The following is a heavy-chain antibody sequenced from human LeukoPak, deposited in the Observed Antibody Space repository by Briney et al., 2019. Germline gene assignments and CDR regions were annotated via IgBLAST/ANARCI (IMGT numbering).Heavy chain of an antibody. CDR2: IIPILGIA. V-gene: IGHV1-69*04. Sequence: SVKVSCKASGGTFSSYAISWMRQAPGQGLEWMGRIIPILGIANYAQKFQGRVTITADKSTSTAYMELSSLRSEDTAVYYCASRYDSSGYSDSYYYYGMDVWGQGTTVTVSS. D-gene: IGHD3-22*01. CDR3: ASRYDSSGYSDSYYYYGMDV. J-gene: IGHJ6*02. CDR1: GGTFSSYA.